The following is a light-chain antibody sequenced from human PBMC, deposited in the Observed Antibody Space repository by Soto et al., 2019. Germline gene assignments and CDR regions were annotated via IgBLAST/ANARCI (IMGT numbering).Light chain of an antibody. CDR2: DAS. CDR1: QSVSSY. Sequence: EIVLTQSPATLSLSPGERATLSCRASQSVSSYLAWYQQKPGQAPRLLIYDASNRATGIPARFSGSGSGTDLTRTISSLEPEDFAIYYCQQRSHWPPVTFGGGTKVEIK. CDR3: QQRSHWPPVT. V-gene: IGKV3-11*01. J-gene: IGKJ4*01.